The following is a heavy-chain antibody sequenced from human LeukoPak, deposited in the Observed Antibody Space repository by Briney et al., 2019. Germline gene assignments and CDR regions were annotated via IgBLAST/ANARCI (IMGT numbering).Heavy chain of an antibody. D-gene: IGHD3-10*01. CDR3: ARGGQSRGGFDP. J-gene: IGHJ5*02. Sequence: SVKVSCKASGGTFSSYAISWVRQAPGQGLEWMGRIIPIFGTANYAQKFQGRVTITTDESTSTAYMELSSLRSEDTAVYYCARGGQSRGGFDPWGQGTLVTVSS. CDR2: IIPIFGTA. CDR1: GGTFSSYA. V-gene: IGHV1-69*05.